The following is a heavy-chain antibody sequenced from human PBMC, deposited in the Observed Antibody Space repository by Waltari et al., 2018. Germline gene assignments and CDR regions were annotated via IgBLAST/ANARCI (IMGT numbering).Heavy chain of an antibody. V-gene: IGHV4-59*11. Sequence: QVQLQESGPGLVKPSETLSLTCTVSGGSISSHYWSWIRQPPGKGLAWIGYIYYSGSTNYNPSLKSRVTISVDTSKNQFSLKLSSVTAADTAVYYCARENPSGSYDYWGQGTLVTVSS. CDR1: GGSISSHY. CDR2: IYYSGST. D-gene: IGHD1-26*01. J-gene: IGHJ4*02. CDR3: ARENPSGSYDY.